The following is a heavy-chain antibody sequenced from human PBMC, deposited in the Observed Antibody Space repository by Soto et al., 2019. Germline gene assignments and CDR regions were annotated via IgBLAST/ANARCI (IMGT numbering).Heavy chain of an antibody. Sequence: PGGSLRLSCTASGFTFGDYAMSWVRQAPGKGLEWVGFIRSKAYGGTTEYAASVKGRFTISRDDSKSIAYLQMNSLKTEDTAVYYCTRREGVPVSYGMDVWGQGTTVTVYS. D-gene: IGHD1-26*01. V-gene: IGHV3-49*04. CDR3: TRREGVPVSYGMDV. CDR1: GFTFGDYA. J-gene: IGHJ6*02. CDR2: IRSKAYGGTT.